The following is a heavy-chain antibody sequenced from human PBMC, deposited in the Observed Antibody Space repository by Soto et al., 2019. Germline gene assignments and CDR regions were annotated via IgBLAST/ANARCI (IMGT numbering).Heavy chain of an antibody. CDR1: GGSFSNFV. V-gene: IGHV1-69*01. Sequence: QVQLVQSGAEVKKPGSSVKVSCKASGGSFSNFVISWVRQAPGQGLEWMGGIIPNFGTTNYAQKFQGKVTITADETTRTAYLELSGLTSEDTSVYCCARDVGGEATMRNWGQGTLVTVAS. CDR3: ARDVGGEATMRN. J-gene: IGHJ4*02. D-gene: IGHD3-16*01. CDR2: IIPNFGTT.